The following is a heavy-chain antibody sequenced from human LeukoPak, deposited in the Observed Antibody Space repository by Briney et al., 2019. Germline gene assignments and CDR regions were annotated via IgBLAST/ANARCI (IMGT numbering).Heavy chain of an antibody. CDR3: ARDRGDSSGYYYGIFDY. CDR1: GFTFSSYV. V-gene: IGHV3-30-3*01. Sequence: GGSLRLSCAASGFTFSSYVMHWVRQAPGKGLEWVAVISYDGSNKYYADSVKGRFTISRDNSKNTLYLQMNSLRAEDTAVYYCARDRGDSSGYYYGIFDYWGQGTLVTVSS. J-gene: IGHJ4*02. CDR2: ISYDGSNK. D-gene: IGHD3-22*01.